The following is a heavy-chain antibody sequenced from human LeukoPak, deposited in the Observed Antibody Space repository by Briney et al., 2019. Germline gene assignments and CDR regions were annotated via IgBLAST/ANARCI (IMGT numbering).Heavy chain of an antibody. D-gene: IGHD3-10*01. J-gene: IGHJ4*02. Sequence: PGGSLRLSCAASGFTFSDYYMSWIRQAPGKGLEWVSYISSSGSTIYYADSVKGRFTISRDNAKNSLYLQMNSLRAEDTAVYYCASDPYFGEYQYYFGYWGQGTLVTVSS. CDR2: ISSSGSTI. V-gene: IGHV3-11*01. CDR3: ASDPYFGEYQYYFGY. CDR1: GFTFSDYY.